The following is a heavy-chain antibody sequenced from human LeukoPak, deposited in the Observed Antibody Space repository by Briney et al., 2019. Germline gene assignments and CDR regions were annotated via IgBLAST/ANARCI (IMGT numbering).Heavy chain of an antibody. D-gene: IGHD4-17*01. Sequence: KASETLSLTCTVSGGSISSYYWSWVRQPPGKGLEWIGYIYYSGNTNYNPSTKRRATISVDTSKNQFSLKLSSVSAADTAVYYCARGTVRSLIRYWGQGTLVTVSS. J-gene: IGHJ4*02. V-gene: IGHV4-59*01. CDR2: IYYSGNT. CDR3: ARGTVRSLIRY. CDR1: GGSISSYY.